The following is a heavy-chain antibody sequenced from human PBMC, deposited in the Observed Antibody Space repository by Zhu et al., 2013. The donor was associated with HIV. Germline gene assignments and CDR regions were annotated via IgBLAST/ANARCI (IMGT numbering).Heavy chain of an antibody. J-gene: IGHJ4*02. CDR3: VRECYSKSLCH. D-gene: IGHD2-2*02. CDR1: GFTFSSYD. Sequence: EVQLVESGGGLVQPGGSLRLSCAASGFTFSSYDMHWVRQATGRRLEWVSTIGSEGDSYYPDSVKGRFTISRENAKNSLHLQMDNLRVGDTAVYYCVRECYSKSLCHWGQGTLVTVPS. V-gene: IGHV3-13*01. CDR2: IGSEGDS.